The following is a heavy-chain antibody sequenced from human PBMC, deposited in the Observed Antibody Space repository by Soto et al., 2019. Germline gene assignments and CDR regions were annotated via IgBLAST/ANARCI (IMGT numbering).Heavy chain of an antibody. CDR3: ARLLRDYYDSSGYYLDY. CDR1: GGSISSSSYY. Sequence: QLQLQESGPGLVKPSETLSLTCTVSGGSISSSSYYWGWIRQPPGKGLEWIGSIYYSGSTYYNPSLKSRVTISVDTSKNQFSLKLSSVTAADTAVYYCARLLRDYYDSSGYYLDYWGQGTLVTVSS. CDR2: IYYSGST. J-gene: IGHJ4*02. V-gene: IGHV4-39*01. D-gene: IGHD3-22*01.